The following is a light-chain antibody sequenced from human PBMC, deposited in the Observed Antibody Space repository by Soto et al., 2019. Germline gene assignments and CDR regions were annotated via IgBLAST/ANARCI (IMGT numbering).Light chain of an antibody. V-gene: IGKV3-20*01. CDR1: QTVSGSY. J-gene: IGKJ3*01. Sequence: EIVLTQSPGTLSLSPGERATLSCGASQTVSGSYLAWYQQKPGQAPRLLIHGATNRATGIPDRFSGSRSVTDFSLTISRLEPEDSAVYYCQQYGSSPFTFGPGTKVEIK. CDR3: QQYGSSPFT. CDR2: GAT.